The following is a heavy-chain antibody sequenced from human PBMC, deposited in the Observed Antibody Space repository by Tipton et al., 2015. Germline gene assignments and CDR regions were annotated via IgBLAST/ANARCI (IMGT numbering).Heavy chain of an antibody. Sequence: TLSLTCTVSDGSLTSGRNYWSWIRQHPGKGLEWIGYIFYSGSAYYNPSLKSRVAISVDTSKSQFSLRVTSVTAADTAVYYCARVPFDYFDYWGQGILVTVSS. CDR3: ARVPFDYFDY. CDR1: DGSLTSGRNY. J-gene: IGHJ4*02. V-gene: IGHV4-31*02. CDR2: IFYSGSA.